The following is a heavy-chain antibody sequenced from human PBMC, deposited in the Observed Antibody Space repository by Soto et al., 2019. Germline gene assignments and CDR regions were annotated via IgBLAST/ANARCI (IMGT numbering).Heavy chain of an antibody. Sequence: GGSLRLSCAASGFTFSSYAMHWVRQAPGKGLEWVAVISYDGSNKYYADSVKGRFTISRDNSKNTLYLQMNSLRAEDTAVYYCARDQLRYFDGGGNPYYYYGMDVWGQGTTVTVSS. J-gene: IGHJ6*02. V-gene: IGHV3-30-3*01. CDR2: ISYDGSNK. CDR3: ARDQLRYFDGGGNPYYYYGMDV. D-gene: IGHD3-9*01. CDR1: GFTFSSYA.